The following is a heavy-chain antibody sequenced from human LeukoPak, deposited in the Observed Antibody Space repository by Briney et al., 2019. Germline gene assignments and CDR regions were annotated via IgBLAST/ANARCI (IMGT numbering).Heavy chain of an antibody. J-gene: IGHJ4*02. CDR1: EFTFDGYA. V-gene: IGHV3-23*01. D-gene: IGHD2-15*01. Sequence: QSGGSLRLSCAGYEFTFDGYAMSWVRQAPGKGLEWVSLISGSGDNTYYADSVKGRFTISRDNSENTLYLQMNRLRDEDTAVYYCAKDRFGSSVGNCGGAAAPGGSCGGFDYWGQGTLVTVSS. CDR2: ISGSGDNT. CDR3: AKDRFGSSVGNCGGAAAPGGSCGGFDY.